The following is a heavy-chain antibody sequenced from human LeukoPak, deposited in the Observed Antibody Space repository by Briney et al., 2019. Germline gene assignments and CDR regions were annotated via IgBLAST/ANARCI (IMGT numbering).Heavy chain of an antibody. Sequence: GASVKVSCKASGYTFTSYTIHWVRQAPGQRPEWMGWINAGNGNTKYSQEFQDRVTITRDTSASTAYMELSSLRSEDMAVYYCARAGAVVDNWFDPWGQGTLVTVSS. CDR3: ARAGAVVDNWFDP. D-gene: IGHD2-15*01. V-gene: IGHV1-3*03. CDR2: INAGNGNT. CDR1: GYTFTSYT. J-gene: IGHJ5*02.